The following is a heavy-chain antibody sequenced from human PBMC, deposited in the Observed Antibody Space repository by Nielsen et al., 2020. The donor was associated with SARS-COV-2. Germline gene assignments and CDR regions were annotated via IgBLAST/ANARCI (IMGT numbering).Heavy chain of an antibody. V-gene: IGHV3-23*01. Sequence: GGSLRLSCAGSGFNFFAYAMNWVRQAPGKGLEWVSVISGRSDNTNYADSVKGRFTISRDNSKNTLYLHIKNVRVEDTAVYYCAKSPGGIAAAGIFQHWGQGTQVSVSS. D-gene: IGHD6-13*01. CDR2: ISGRSDNT. CDR3: AKSPGGIAAAGIFQH. CDR1: GFNFFAYA. J-gene: IGHJ1*01.